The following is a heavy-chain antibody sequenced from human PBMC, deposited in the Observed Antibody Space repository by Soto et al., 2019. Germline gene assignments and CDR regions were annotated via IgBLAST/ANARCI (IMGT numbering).Heavy chain of an antibody. Sequence: PSETLSPTCTVSGGSISSFYWSWIRQPAGKGLEWIGRIYTSGSTNYNPSLKSRVTMSVDTSKNQFSRKLSSVTAADTGVYYCARDRHGVYFDYWGQGTLVTVSS. CDR2: IYTSGST. CDR1: GGSISSFY. D-gene: IGHD4-17*01. V-gene: IGHV4-4*07. CDR3: ARDRHGVYFDY. J-gene: IGHJ4*02.